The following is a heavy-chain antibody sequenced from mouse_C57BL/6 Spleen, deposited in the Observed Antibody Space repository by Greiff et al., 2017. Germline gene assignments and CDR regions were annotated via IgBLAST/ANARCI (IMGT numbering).Heavy chain of an antibody. D-gene: IGHD1-1*01. Sequence: VESGGGLVQPGGSLSLSCAASGFTFTDYYMSWVRQPPGKALEWLGFISNKANGYTTEYSASVKGRFTISRDNSQSILYLPMNARRAEDSATYYCASLYYYGRGYFDVWGTGTTVTVSS. CDR3: ASLYYYGRGYFDV. J-gene: IGHJ1*03. CDR2: ISNKANGYTT. CDR1: GFTFTDYY. V-gene: IGHV7-3*01.